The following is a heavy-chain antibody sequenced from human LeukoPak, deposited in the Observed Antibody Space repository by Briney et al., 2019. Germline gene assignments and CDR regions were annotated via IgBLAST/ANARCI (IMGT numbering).Heavy chain of an antibody. D-gene: IGHD6-6*01. CDR2: ISYDGSNK. CDR3: AKESYSSSSADY. J-gene: IGHJ4*02. V-gene: IGHV3-30*18. CDR1: GFTFSSYG. Sequence: GGSLRLSCAASGFTFSSYGMHWVRQAPGKGLEWVAVISYDGSNKYYADSVKGRFTISRDNSKNTLYLQMNSLRAEDTAVYYCAKESYSSSSADYWGQGTLATVSS.